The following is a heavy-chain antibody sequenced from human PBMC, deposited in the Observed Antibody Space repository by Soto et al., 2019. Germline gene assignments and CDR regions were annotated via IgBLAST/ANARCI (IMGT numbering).Heavy chain of an antibody. D-gene: IGHD3-22*01. J-gene: IGHJ4*02. CDR1: GFTFSRYS. CDR2: ISSSSSYI. CDR3: ARVPSGYYYDSSGDDY. V-gene: IGHV3-21*01. Sequence: EVQLVESGGGLVKPGGSLRLSCAASGFTFSRYSMNWVRQAPGKELEWVSSISSSSSYIYYADSVKGRFTISRDNAKNSLYLQMNSLRAEDTAVYYCARVPSGYYYDSSGDDYWGQGTLVTVSS.